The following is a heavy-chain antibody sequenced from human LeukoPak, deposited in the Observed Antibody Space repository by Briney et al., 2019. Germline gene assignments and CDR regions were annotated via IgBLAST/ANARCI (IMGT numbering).Heavy chain of an antibody. V-gene: IGHV4-39*01. Sequence: SETLSLTCTVSGGSISSSSYYWGWIRQPPGKGLEWIGSIYYSGSTYYNPSLKSRVTISVDTAKNQFSLKLSSVTAADTAVYYCARYSSSWYGYYFDYWGQGTLVTVSS. CDR1: GGSISSSSYY. J-gene: IGHJ4*02. CDR3: ARYSSSWYGYYFDY. D-gene: IGHD6-13*01. CDR2: IYYSGST.